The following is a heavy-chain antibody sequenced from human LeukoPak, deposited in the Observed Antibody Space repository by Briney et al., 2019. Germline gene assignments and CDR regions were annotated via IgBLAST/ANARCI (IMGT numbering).Heavy chain of an antibody. D-gene: IGHD3-3*01. Sequence: SQTLSLTCTVSGGSISSGDYYWSWIRQPPGKGLEWIGYIYYSGSTYYNPSLKSRVTISVDTSENQFSLKLSSVTAADTAVYYCARGPNLRFLEWLPSYGMDVWGQGTTVTVSS. CDR1: GGSISSGDYY. CDR3: ARGPNLRFLEWLPSYGMDV. V-gene: IGHV4-30-4*01. J-gene: IGHJ6*02. CDR2: IYYSGST.